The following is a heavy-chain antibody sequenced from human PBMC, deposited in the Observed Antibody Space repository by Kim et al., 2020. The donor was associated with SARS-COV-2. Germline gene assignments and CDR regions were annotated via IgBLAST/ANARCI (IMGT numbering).Heavy chain of an antibody. CDR2: IFSNGTSE. J-gene: IGHJ6*02. CDR1: GFIFSAFA. CDR3: ARARRVRQGLPV. D-gene: IGHD3-16*01. V-gene: IGHV3-33*01. Sequence: GGSLRLSCSASGFIFSAFAMHWVRQTPGKGLECLSLIFSNGTSEYAADSVKGRITISRDNSKNILYLQMDSLRVEDTAVYYCARARRVRQGLPVWGQGTTVIVSS.